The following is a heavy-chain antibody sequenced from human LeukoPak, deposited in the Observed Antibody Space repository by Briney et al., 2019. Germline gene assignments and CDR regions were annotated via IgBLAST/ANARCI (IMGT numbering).Heavy chain of an antibody. CDR2: IKSKTDGGTR. Sequence: PGGSLRLSCAASGFTFNNAWMSWVRQAPGKGLEWVGRIKSKTDGGTRDYAAPVKDRFTISRDDSKNTLYLHMNSLTTEDTAVYYCTTALWFGEYYFDYWGQGTLVTVSS. V-gene: IGHV3-15*01. CDR3: TTALWFGEYYFDY. CDR1: GFTFNNAW. J-gene: IGHJ4*02. D-gene: IGHD3-10*01.